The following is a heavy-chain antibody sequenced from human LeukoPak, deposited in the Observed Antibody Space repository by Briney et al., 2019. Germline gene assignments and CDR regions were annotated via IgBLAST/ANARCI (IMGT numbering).Heavy chain of an antibody. J-gene: IGHJ4*02. CDR2: IIPIFGTA. Sequence: SVPDTRKACGGTFRSYALRRGRQAPGQGLEWMGGIIPIFGTANYAQKFQGRVTITADESTSTAYMALSSLKSEDTGVYYCASRLGYCSGGGCYSPVDYEGQG. CDR1: GGTFRSYA. CDR3: ASRLGYCSGGGCYSPVDY. V-gene: IGHV1-69*01. D-gene: IGHD2-15*01.